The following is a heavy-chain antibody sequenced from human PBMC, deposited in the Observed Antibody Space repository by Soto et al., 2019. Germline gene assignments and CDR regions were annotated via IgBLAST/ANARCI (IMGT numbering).Heavy chain of an antibody. Sequence: GGSLRLSCAASGFTVSSNYMSWVRQAPGKGLEWVSVIYSGGSTYYADYVKGRFTISRDNYKNTLYLRMNSLRAEDKAVYYCPTVNSYDQYCYYYYGMNVLGRATTAADPS. CDR2: IYSGGST. V-gene: IGHV3-53*01. CDR3: PTVNSYDQYCYYYYGMNV. D-gene: IGHD5-18*01. CDR1: GFTVSSNY. J-gene: IGHJ6*02.